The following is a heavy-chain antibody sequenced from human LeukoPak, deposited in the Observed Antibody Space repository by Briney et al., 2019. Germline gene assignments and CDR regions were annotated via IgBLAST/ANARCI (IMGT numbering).Heavy chain of an antibody. CDR2: IYHSGST. CDR1: GYSISSGYY. J-gene: IGHJ6*03. CDR3: ARMISTDYMDV. V-gene: IGHV4-38-2*01. D-gene: IGHD3-16*01. Sequence: PSETLSLTCAVSGYSISSGYYWGWIQQPPGKGLEWIGSIYHSGSTYYNPSLKSRVTISVDTSKNQFSLKLSSVTAADTAVYYCARMISTDYMDVWGKGTTATVSS.